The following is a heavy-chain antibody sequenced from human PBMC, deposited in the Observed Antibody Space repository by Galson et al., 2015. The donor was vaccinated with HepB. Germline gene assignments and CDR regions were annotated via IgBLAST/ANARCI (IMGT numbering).Heavy chain of an antibody. Sequence: SLRLSCAASGFTFSSYAMHWVRQAPGKGLEWVAVISYDGSNKYYADSVKGRFTISRDNSKNTLYLQMNSLRAEDTAVYYCAREGAVAGTWGGGFDYWGQGTLVTVSS. V-gene: IGHV3-30-3*01. CDR1: GFTFSSYA. CDR2: ISYDGSNK. J-gene: IGHJ4*02. D-gene: IGHD6-19*01. CDR3: AREGAVAGTWGGGFDY.